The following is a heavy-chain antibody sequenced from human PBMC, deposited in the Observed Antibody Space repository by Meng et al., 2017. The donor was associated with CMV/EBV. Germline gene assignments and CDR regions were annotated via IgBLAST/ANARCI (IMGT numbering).Heavy chain of an antibody. CDR1: GFTFINYA. V-gene: IGHV3-23*01. CDR3: VGHQYGSGTY. CDR2: ISSSGGT. D-gene: IGHD3-10*01. J-gene: IGHJ4*02. Sequence: GESLKISCAASGFTFINYAMNWVRQAPGKGLEWVSSISSSGGTYYADSGKGRFTISRDTSRNTLYLQMNTLRAEDTAVYYCVGHQYGSGTYWGQGTLVTVSS.